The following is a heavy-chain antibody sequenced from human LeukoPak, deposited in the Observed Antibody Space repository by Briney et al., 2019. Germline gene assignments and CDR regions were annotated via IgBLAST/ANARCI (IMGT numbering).Heavy chain of an antibody. Sequence: SETLSLTCTVSGCSISSYYWSWIRQPAGKGLEWIGRIYTSGSTNYNPSLKSRVTMSVDTSKSQFSLKLSSVTAADTAIYYCASGGYCGGTSCYPNWFDPWGQGTLVTVSS. CDR3: ASGGYCGGTSCYPNWFDP. J-gene: IGHJ5*02. D-gene: IGHD2-2*01. CDR2: IYTSGST. V-gene: IGHV4-4*07. CDR1: GCSISSYY.